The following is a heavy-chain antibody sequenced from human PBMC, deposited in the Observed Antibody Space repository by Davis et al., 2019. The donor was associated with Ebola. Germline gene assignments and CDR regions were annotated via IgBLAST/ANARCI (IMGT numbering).Heavy chain of an antibody. CDR2: INGDGTST. V-gene: IGHV3-74*01. CDR1: GFTFSTYS. CDR3: ARDFDSGSYC. D-gene: IGHD1-26*01. Sequence: GGSLRLSCAASGFTFSTYSMNWVRQAPGKGLVWVSRINGDGTSTDFADSVKGRFTISRDNAKNTLYLQMNSLRAEDTAVYYCARDFDSGSYCWGQGSLVTVSS. J-gene: IGHJ4*02.